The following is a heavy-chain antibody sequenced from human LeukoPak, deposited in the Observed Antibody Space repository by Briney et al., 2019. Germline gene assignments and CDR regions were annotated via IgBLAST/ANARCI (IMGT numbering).Heavy chain of an antibody. V-gene: IGHV1-69*04. CDR3: ARDGTWYYDSSGYYYDY. D-gene: IGHD3-22*01. Sequence: ASVKVYCKASGGTFSSYAISWVRQAPGQGLEWTGRIIPILGIANYAQKFQGRVTITADKSTSTAYMELSSLRSEDTAVYYCARDGTWYYDSSGYYYDYWGQGTLVTVSS. CDR1: GGTFSSYA. CDR2: IIPILGIA. J-gene: IGHJ4*02.